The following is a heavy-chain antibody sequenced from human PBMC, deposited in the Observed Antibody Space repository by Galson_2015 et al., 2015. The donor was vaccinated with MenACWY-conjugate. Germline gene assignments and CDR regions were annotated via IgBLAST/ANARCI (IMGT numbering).Heavy chain of an antibody. CDR1: GFTFSNAW. CDR3: TTTDLESLPVVVVG. V-gene: IGHV3-15*01. J-gene: IGHJ4*02. Sequence: SLRLSCAASGFTFSNAWMSWVRQAPGKGLEWVGRIKSKADGGTTDYAAPVKGRFTISRDDSKNTLYLQMNSLKTEDTAVYYCTTTDLESLPVVVVGWGQGTLVTVSS. D-gene: IGHD2-15*01. CDR2: IKSKADGGTT.